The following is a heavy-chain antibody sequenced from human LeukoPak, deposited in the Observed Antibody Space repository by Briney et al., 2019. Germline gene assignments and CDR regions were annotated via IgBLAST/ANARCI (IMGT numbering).Heavy chain of an antibody. D-gene: IGHD6-13*01. CDR1: GGSFSGYY. CDR2: INHSGST. Sequence: SETLSLTCAVYGGSFSGYYWSWIRQPPGKGLEWIGEINHSGSTNYNPSLKSRVTISVDTSKNRFSLKLNSVTAADTAVYYCARGRWHPSVRVDYWGQGTLVTVSS. V-gene: IGHV4-34*01. J-gene: IGHJ4*02. CDR3: ARGRWHPSVRVDY.